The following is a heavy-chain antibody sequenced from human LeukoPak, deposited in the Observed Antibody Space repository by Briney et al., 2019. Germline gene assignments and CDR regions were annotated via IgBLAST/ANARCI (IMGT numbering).Heavy chain of an antibody. Sequence: PSETLSLTCTVSGDSIGSSSHYWGWIRQPPGKGLEWIGSIYYSGDTYYNPSLKSRRVTISVDTSKNQFSLRLSSVTAADTAVYYCARHQWHYYYYMGVWGKGSTVTVSS. CDR3: ARHQWHYYYYMGV. D-gene: IGHD6-19*01. J-gene: IGHJ6*03. CDR1: GDSIGSSSHY. V-gene: IGHV4-39*01. CDR2: IYYSGDT.